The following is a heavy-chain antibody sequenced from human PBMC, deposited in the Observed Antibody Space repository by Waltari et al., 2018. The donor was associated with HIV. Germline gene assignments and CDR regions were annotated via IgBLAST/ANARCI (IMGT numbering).Heavy chain of an antibody. CDR3: ARARGYYYDSSGYYVDY. V-gene: IGHV3-30*04. J-gene: IGHJ4*02. Sequence: QVQLVESGGGVVQPGRSLRLSCAASGFTISSYAMHWVRKAPGQGLEWVAVISYDGSNKYYADSVKGRFTISRDNSKNTLYLQMNSLRAEDTAVYYRARARGYYYDSSGYYVDYWGQGTLVTVSS. CDR2: ISYDGSNK. D-gene: IGHD3-22*01. CDR1: GFTISSYA.